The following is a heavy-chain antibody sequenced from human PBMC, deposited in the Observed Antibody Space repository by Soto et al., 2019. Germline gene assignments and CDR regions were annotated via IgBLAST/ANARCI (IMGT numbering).Heavy chain of an antibody. V-gene: IGHV4-30-2*01. CDR3: TRETYGDCGGHFDP. Sequence: QLQLQESGSRLVKSSETLSLTCAVSGDTISTGGYSWAWIRQPPGKALEWIGHTYHSGNPYYNPSLQIRVTIXVXSXXTQFSLKLSSVTAADTCVYYCTRETYGDCGGHFDPWGQGTLVTVSS. CDR2: TYHSGNP. D-gene: IGHD4-17*01. J-gene: IGHJ5*02. CDR1: GDTISTGGYS.